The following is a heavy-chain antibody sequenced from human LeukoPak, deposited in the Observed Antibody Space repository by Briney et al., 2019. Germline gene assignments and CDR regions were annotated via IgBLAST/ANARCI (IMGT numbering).Heavy chain of an antibody. CDR3: STDEDNWSFSSGFDN. Sequence: GGSLSLSCKPSGFTSKFAWTRWRPQAPERGLGWVGRIKIKTDGRATDYAAPVKGRFTISRDDSKNTVYLQMDSLKSEDTAVYYCSTDEDNWSFSSGFDNCGQGTMVTVSS. D-gene: IGHD1-26*01. CDR2: IKIKTDGRAT. V-gene: IGHV3-15*01. J-gene: IGHJ3*02. CDR1: GFTSKFAW.